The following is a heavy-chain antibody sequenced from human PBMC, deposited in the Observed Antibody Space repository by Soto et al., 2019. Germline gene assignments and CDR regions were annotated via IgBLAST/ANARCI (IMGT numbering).Heavy chain of an antibody. CDR3: AREGRTIFGVVTEVMDDY. D-gene: IGHD3-3*01. J-gene: IGHJ4*02. V-gene: IGHV1-18*01. CDR2: ISAYNGNT. Sequence: ASVKVSCKASGYTFTSYGISWVRQAPGQGLEWMGWISAYNGNTNYAQKLQGRVTMTTDTSTSTAYMELRSLRSDDTAVYYCAREGRTIFGVVTEVMDDYWGQGTLVTVSS. CDR1: GYTFTSYG.